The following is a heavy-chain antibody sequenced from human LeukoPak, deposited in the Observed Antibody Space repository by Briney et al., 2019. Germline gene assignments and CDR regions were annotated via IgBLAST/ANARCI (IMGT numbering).Heavy chain of an antibody. CDR1: GGPISSYY. V-gene: IGHV4-59*01. Sequence: SETLSLTCTVSGGPISSYYWSWIRQPPGKGLEWIGYIYYSGSTNYNPSLKSRVTISVDTSKNQFSLKLSSVTAADTAVYYCASMNRRYCSGGSCFWFDPWGQGTLVTVSS. CDR2: IYYSGST. D-gene: IGHD2-15*01. J-gene: IGHJ5*02. CDR3: ASMNRRYCSGGSCFWFDP.